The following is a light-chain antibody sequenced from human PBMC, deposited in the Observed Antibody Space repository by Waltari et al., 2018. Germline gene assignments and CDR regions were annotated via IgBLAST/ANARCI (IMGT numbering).Light chain of an antibody. Sequence: SYELTQPPSVSVSPGQTASITCSGANLGAKYACWYQQKPGQSPVLVIYQDSKRPSGIPERFSGSNSGNTATLTISGTQAMDEADYYGQAWDSSTHVVFGGGTKLTV. J-gene: IGLJ2*01. V-gene: IGLV3-1*01. CDR3: QAWDSSTHVV. CDR1: NLGAKY. CDR2: QDS.